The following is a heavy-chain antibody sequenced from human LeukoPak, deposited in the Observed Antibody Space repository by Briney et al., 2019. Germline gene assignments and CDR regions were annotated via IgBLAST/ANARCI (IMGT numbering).Heavy chain of an antibody. J-gene: IGHJ6*02. CDR3: ARDWRLPTYYDFWSGYPSLPHVGMDV. V-gene: IGHV3-33*08. Sequence: GGSLRLSCAASGFTVSSNYMNWVRQAPGKGLEWVAVIWYDGSNKYYADSVKGRFTISRDNSKNTLYLQMNSLRAEDTAVYYCARDWRLPTYYDFWSGYPSLPHVGMDVWGQGTTVTVSS. CDR1: GFTVSSNY. D-gene: IGHD3-3*01. CDR2: IWYDGSNK.